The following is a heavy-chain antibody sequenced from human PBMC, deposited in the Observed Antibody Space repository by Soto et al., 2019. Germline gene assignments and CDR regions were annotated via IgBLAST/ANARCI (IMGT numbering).Heavy chain of an antibody. CDR1: GFTFSSYG. CDR3: AKALGELSPESYDH. CDR2: ISYDGSNQ. Sequence: QVQLVESGGGVVQPGRSLRLSCAASGFTFSSYGMHWVRQAPGKGLEWVAIISYDGSNQYYADSVKGRFNISRDNSKNTLILQMTSLRPEDTAVYYCAKALGELSPESYDHWGQGILFTVSS. D-gene: IGHD3-16*02. V-gene: IGHV3-30*18. J-gene: IGHJ4*02.